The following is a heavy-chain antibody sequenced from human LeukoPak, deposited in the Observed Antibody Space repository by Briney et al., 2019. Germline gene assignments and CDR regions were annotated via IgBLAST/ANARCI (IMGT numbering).Heavy chain of an antibody. J-gene: IGHJ4*02. CDR3: ARDQDYYGSGSYGPDY. CDR1: GYSITSGYY. D-gene: IGHD3-10*01. Sequence: SETVSLTCTVSGYSITSGYYWGWIRQPPGKGLEWIGSIYHSGSTFYNPSLKSRVTISVDTSKNQFSLKLSSVTAADTAVYYCARDQDYYGSGSYGPDYWGQGTLVTVSS. CDR2: IYHSGST. V-gene: IGHV4-38-2*02.